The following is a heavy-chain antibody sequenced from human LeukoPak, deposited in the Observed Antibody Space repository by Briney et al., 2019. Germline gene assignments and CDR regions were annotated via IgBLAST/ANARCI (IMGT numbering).Heavy chain of an antibody. D-gene: IGHD2-2*01. V-gene: IGHV3-7*05. CDR2: IKQDGSEK. CDR1: GFTFSSYW. CDR3: ARDQRYCSSSSCPWEPFDY. J-gene: IGHJ4*02. Sequence: GGSLRLSCAVSGFTFSSYWMSWVRQAPGKGLEWVANIKQDGSEKYYVDSVKGRFTISRDNAKNSLYLQMNSLRAEDTAVYYCARDQRYCSSSSCPWEPFDYWGQGTLVTVSS.